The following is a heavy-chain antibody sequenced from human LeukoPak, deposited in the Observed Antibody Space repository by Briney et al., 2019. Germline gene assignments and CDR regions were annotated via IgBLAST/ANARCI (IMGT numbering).Heavy chain of an antibody. CDR1: GGSISSYY. CDR2: IYTSGST. D-gene: IGHD3-10*01. CDR3: ARDRYGSGSYYKSWFDP. Sequence: SETLSLTCTVSGGSISSYYWSWIRQPAGKGLEWIGRIYTSGSTNYNPSLKSRVTMSVDTSKNQFSLRLSSVTAADTAVYYCARDRYGSGSYYKSWFDPWGKGTLVTVSS. J-gene: IGHJ5*02. V-gene: IGHV4-4*07.